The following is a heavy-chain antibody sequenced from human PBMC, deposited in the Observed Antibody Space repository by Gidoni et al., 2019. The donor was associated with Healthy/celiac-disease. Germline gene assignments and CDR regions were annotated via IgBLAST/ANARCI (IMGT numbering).Heavy chain of an antibody. V-gene: IGHV3-30-3*01. CDR2: ISYDGSNK. CDR3: ARDLIGDSSNWFDP. CDR1: AFTLRSYA. Sequence: QVQLVESGGGVVQPGRSLRLSCAASAFTLRSYAIHWVRQAPGKGLEWVAVISYDGSNKYYADSVKGRFTISRDNSKNTLYLQMNSLRAEDTAVYYCARDLIGDSSNWFDPWGQGTLVTVSS. J-gene: IGHJ5*02. D-gene: IGHD4-17*01.